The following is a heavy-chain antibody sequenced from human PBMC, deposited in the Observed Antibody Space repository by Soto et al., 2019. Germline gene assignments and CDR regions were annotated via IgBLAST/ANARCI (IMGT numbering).Heavy chain of an antibody. CDR2: INPSGGST. D-gene: IGHD3-22*01. J-gene: IGHJ6*02. Sequence: ASVKVSCKASGYTFTSYYMHWVRQAPGQGLEWMGIINPSGGSTSYAQKFQGRVTMTRDMSTSTVYMELSSLRSEDTAVHYCARESVNYYYDSSAYPPRPLSLWGHRTTVTASS. CDR1: GYTFTSYY. V-gene: IGHV1-46*01. CDR3: ARESVNYYYDSSAYPPRPLSL.